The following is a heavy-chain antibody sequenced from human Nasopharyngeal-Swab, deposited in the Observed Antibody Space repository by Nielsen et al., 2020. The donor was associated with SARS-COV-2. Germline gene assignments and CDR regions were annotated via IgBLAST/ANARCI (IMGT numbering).Heavy chain of an antibody. CDR2: ISYDGSNK. J-gene: IGHJ4*02. V-gene: IGHV3-30*04. CDR3: ARGTLRLDIVVVPAVYFDY. D-gene: IGHD2-2*03. Sequence: VRQAPGKGLEWVAVISYDGSNKYYADSVKGRFTISRDNFKNTLYLQMNSLRAEDTAVYYCARGTLRLDIVVVPAVYFDYWGQGTLVTVSS.